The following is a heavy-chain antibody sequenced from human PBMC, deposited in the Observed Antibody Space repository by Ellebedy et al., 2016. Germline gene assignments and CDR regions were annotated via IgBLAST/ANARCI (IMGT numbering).Heavy chain of an antibody. CDR1: GLTFSSYW. D-gene: IGHD2/OR15-2a*01. CDR3: AKDGGSNIPDY. CDR2: ISWDGGTT. V-gene: IGHV3-43*01. Sequence: GGSLRLXXAASGLTFSSYWMHWVRQAPGKGLEWVSLISWDGGTTYYADSVKGRFTISRDNSKNSLYLQMNSLRTEDTALYYCAKDGGSNIPDYWGQGTLVTVSS. J-gene: IGHJ4*02.